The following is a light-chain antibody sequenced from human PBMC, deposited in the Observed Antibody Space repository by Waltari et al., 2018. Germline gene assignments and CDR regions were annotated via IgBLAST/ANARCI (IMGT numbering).Light chain of an antibody. Sequence: EIVLTQSPATLSLSPGERATLSCRASQSVSSYLAWYQHKPGQAPRLLFYDASNRATGIPARFSGSGSGTDFTLTISSLEPEDFAVYYCQQRSNWPPWTFGQGTKVEIK. CDR1: QSVSSY. CDR2: DAS. J-gene: IGKJ1*01. CDR3: QQRSNWPPWT. V-gene: IGKV3-11*01.